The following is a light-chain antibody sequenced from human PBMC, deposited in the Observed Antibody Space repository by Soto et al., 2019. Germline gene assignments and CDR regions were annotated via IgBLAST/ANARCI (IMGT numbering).Light chain of an antibody. J-gene: IGLJ2*01. CDR1: SSDVGGYSY. CDR3: SSYARNRDIL. CDR2: EVS. V-gene: IGLV2-8*01. Sequence: QSALTQPASVSGSPGQSITISCTGTSSDVGGYSYVSWYQQHPGKAPKLMIYEVSKRPSGVPDRFSGSKSGSTASLTVSGLQAEDEADYYCSSYARNRDILFGGGTKLTVL.